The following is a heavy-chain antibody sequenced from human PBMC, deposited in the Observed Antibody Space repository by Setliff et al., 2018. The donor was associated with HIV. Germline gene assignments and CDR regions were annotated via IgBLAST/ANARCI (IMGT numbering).Heavy chain of an antibody. CDR1: GFTFNTYA. CDR3: AKVRWTANYYFDC. J-gene: IGHJ4*02. V-gene: IGHV3-23*01. CDR2: ISADGLTT. D-gene: IGHD1-7*01. Sequence: GGSLRLSCAASGFTFNTYAVTWVRQAPGKGLEWVSVISADGLTTFYADSVKGRFTISRDNSKDTLYLQMNSLRAEDTALYYCAKVRWTANYYFDCWSQGTLVTVSS.